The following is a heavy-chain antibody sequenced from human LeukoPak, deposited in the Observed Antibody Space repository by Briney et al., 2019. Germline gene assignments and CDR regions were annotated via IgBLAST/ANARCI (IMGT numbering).Heavy chain of an antibody. CDR1: GGSISSGGYY. J-gene: IGHJ6*03. CDR2: IYYSGST. D-gene: IGHD5-18*01. CDR3: ARGYAYYNMDV. Sequence: SETLSLTCTVSGGSISSGGYYWSWIRQHPGKGLEWIGYIYYSGSTNYNPSLKSRVTISVDTSKNQFSLKLSSVTAADTAVYYCARGYAYYNMDVWGRGTTVTVSS. V-gene: IGHV4-61*08.